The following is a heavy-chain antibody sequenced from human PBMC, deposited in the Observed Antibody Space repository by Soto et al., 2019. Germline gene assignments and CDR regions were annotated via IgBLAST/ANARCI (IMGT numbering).Heavy chain of an antibody. V-gene: IGHV3-21*01. Sequence: EVQLVESGGGLVQPGGSLRLSCEASGFTFSSYSMNWVRQAPGKGLEWVSSITSSSYIYYADSVKGRFTISRDNAKNSLYLQMNSLRAEDTAVYYCARDPGKDDSWGQGTLVTVSS. CDR2: ITSSSYI. CDR3: ARDPGKDDS. CDR1: GFTFSSYS. J-gene: IGHJ4*02.